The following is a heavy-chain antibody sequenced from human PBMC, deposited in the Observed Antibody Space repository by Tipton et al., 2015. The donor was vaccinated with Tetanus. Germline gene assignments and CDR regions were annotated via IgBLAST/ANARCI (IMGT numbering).Heavy chain of an antibody. Sequence: SGDSVSTGNFYWSWIRQPPGKGLEWIAFIHHSGLAFSKPSLKSRVSISIDTSQNQFSLRLTSVYFCARNVYTVTNDAFDIWGHGTLVNVSS. CDR2: IHHSGLA. V-gene: IGHV4-30-4*01. D-gene: IGHD5-24*01. CDR1: GDSVSTGNFY. CDR3: TNDAFDI. J-gene: IGHJ3*02.